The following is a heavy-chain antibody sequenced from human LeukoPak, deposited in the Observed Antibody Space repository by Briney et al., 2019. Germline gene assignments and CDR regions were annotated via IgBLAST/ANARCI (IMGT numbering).Heavy chain of an antibody. CDR2: ISGSGGST. CDR3: AKGRHDSSGYYSFDY. Sequence: GGSLRLSCAASGFTFSSYWMHWVRQAPGKGLEWVSAISGSGGSTYYADSVKGRFTISRDNSKNTLYLQMNSLRAEDTAVYYCAKGRHDSSGYYSFDYWGQGTLVTVSS. D-gene: IGHD3-22*01. CDR1: GFTFSSYW. V-gene: IGHV3-23*01. J-gene: IGHJ4*02.